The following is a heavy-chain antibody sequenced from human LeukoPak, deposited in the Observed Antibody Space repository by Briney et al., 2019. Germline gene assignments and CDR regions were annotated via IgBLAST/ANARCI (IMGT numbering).Heavy chain of an antibody. J-gene: IGHJ4*02. CDR3: AKLCSGGSCYWNY. V-gene: IGHV3-23*01. D-gene: IGHD2-15*01. CDR1: GFTFSSYA. Sequence: PGASLRLSCAAAGFTFSSYAMSWVRQAPGKGLEWVSHISASGRTTDYADSVKGRFTISRDNSKNTVYLQMNSLRAEDTAVYYCAKLCSGGSCYWNYWGQVTLVTVSS. CDR2: ISASGRTT.